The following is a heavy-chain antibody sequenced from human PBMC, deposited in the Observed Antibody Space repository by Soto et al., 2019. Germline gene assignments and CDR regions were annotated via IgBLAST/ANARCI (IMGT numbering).Heavy chain of an antibody. D-gene: IGHD6-19*01. CDR2: IYYSGST. CDR1: GGSISSGGYY. V-gene: IGHV4-31*03. CDR3: ARRNGWYEASAFDI. J-gene: IGHJ3*02. Sequence: QVQLQESGPGLVKPSQTLSLTCTVSGGSISSGGYYWSWIRQHPGKGLEWIGYIYYSGSTYYNPSLKSRVTLSVDTSKNQCSLKLSSVTAADTAVYYCARRNGWYEASAFDIWGQGTMVTVSS.